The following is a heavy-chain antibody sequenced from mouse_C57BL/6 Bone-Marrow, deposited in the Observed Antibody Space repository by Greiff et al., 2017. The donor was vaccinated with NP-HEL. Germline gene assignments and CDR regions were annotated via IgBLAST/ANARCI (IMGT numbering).Heavy chain of an antibody. D-gene: IGHD2-4*01. CDR1: GYTFTSYW. CDR2: IHPNSGST. Sequence: QVQLQQPGAELVKPGASVKLSCKASGYTFTSYWMHWVKQRPGQGLEWIGMIHPNSGSTNYNEKFKSKATLTVDKSSSTAYMQLSSLTSEDSAVYYGAKYDYDVGYFDYWGQGTTLTVSA. V-gene: IGHV1-64*01. CDR3: AKYDYDVGYFDY. J-gene: IGHJ2*01.